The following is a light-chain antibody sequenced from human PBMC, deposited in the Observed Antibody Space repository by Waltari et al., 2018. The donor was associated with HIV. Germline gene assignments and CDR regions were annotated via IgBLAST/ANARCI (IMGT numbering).Light chain of an antibody. V-gene: IGLV6-57*01. CDR2: EDN. CDR3: QSYDSSNHVV. Sequence: NFILTQPHSVSESPGKTVTISCTRSSGSIASNYVQWYQQRPGSSPTTVIYEDNQRPSGFPDRFSGSIDSSSNSASLTISGLKTEDEADYYCQSYDSSNHVVFGGGTKLTVL. CDR1: SGSIASNY. J-gene: IGLJ2*01.